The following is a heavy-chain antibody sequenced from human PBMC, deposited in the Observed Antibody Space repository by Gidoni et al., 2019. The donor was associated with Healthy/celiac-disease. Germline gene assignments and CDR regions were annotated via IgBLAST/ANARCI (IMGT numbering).Heavy chain of an antibody. V-gene: IGHV3-23*01. CDR2: IGGSGGST. J-gene: IGHJ3*02. Sequence: EVQLLESGGGLVQPGGSLRLSCAASGFTFSSYAMGWVRQAPGKGLEWVSGIGGSGGSTYYADSVKGRFTISRDNSKNTLYLQMNSLRAEDTAVYYCAKGGGAYDAFDIWGQGTMVTVSS. CDR3: AKGGGAYDAFDI. CDR1: GFTFSSYA. D-gene: IGHD3-16*01.